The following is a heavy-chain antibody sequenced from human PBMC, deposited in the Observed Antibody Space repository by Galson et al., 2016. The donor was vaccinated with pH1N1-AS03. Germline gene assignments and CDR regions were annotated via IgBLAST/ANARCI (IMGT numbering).Heavy chain of an antibody. CDR1: GFTFSDYY. D-gene: IGHD3-22*01. J-gene: IGHJ4*02. CDR2: ISITSSYT. Sequence: SLRLSCAASGFTFSDYYMSWIRQAPGQGLEWISFISITSSYTNYADSVKGRFTISRDNAKNSLLLQMNSLRAEDTAVYYCARSGDYYDSSGYYWGQRYYFDYWGRGTLVTVSS. CDR3: ARSGDYYDSSGYYWGQRYYFDY. V-gene: IGHV3-11*06.